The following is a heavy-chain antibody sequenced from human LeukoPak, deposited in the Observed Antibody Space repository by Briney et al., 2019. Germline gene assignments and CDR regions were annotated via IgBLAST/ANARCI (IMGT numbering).Heavy chain of an antibody. Sequence: GGSLRLSCAASGFTFSSYAMSWVRQAPGKGLEWVSAISGSGGSTHYADSVKGRFTISRDNSKNTLYLQMNSLRAEDTAVYYCAKKGYCSSTSCVYYFDYWGQGTLVTVSS. CDR2: ISGSGGST. CDR1: GFTFSSYA. V-gene: IGHV3-23*01. J-gene: IGHJ4*02. CDR3: AKKGYCSSTSCVYYFDY. D-gene: IGHD2-2*01.